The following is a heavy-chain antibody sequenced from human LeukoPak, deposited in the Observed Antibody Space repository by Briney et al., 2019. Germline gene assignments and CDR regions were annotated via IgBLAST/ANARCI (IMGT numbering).Heavy chain of an antibody. J-gene: IGHJ4*02. Sequence: GGSLRLSCAASGFTFSSYWMHWVRQAPGKGLVWVSSINSDGSSTNYADSVKGRFTISRDNSKNTLYLQMGSLRAEDMAVYYCARDKTRGLGYSYSKSGNYFDYWGQGTLVTVSS. V-gene: IGHV3-74*01. CDR1: GFTFSSYW. CDR3: ARDKTRGLGYSYSKSGNYFDY. D-gene: IGHD5-18*01. CDR2: INSDGSST.